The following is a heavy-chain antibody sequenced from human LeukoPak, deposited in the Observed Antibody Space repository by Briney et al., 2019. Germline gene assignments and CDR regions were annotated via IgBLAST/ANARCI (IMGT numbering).Heavy chain of an antibody. CDR1: GFTFSSYA. CDR3: AREPVVPAAMGGYYFDY. CDR2: ISSSSSYI. Sequence: GGSLRLSCAASGFTFSSYAIHWVRQAPGKGLEWVSSISSSSSYIYYADSVKGRFTISRDNAKNSLYLQMNSLRAEDTAVYYCAREPVVPAAMGGYYFDYWGQGTLVTVSS. V-gene: IGHV3-21*01. D-gene: IGHD2-2*01. J-gene: IGHJ4*02.